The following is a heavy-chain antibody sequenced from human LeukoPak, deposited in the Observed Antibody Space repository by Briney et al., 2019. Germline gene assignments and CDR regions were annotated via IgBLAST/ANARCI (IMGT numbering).Heavy chain of an antibody. CDR2: ISRGGSTT. Sequence: GGPLRLSCAASGFTFSDYYMSWIRQAPGKGLEWVSYISRGGSTTYYADSVKGRFTISRDNAKNSLYLQMNSLRAEDTAVYYCTRDGPLYSPTSGWFGPWGQGTLVTVSS. CDR3: TRDGPLYSPTSGWFGP. V-gene: IGHV3-11*04. CDR1: GFTFSDYY. J-gene: IGHJ5*02. D-gene: IGHD6-13*01.